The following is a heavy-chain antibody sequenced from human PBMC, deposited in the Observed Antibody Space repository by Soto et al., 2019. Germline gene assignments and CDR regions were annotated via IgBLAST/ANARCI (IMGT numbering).Heavy chain of an antibody. V-gene: IGHV3-30-3*01. CDR2: ISYDGSNK. CDR1: GFTFSSYA. J-gene: IGHJ6*02. CDR3: ARAGGMDV. Sequence: QVQLVESGGGVVQPGRSLRLSCAASGFTFSSYAMHWVRQAPGKGLEWVAVISYDGSNKYYADSVKGRFTISRDNSKNPLYLQMNSLRAEDTAVYYCARAGGMDVWGQGTTVTVSS.